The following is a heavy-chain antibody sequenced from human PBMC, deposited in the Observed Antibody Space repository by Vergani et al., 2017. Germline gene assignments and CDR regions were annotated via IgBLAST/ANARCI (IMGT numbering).Heavy chain of an antibody. CDR3: AREYVRPLEWLSRFDP. CDR2: ISSSSSYI. Sequence: EVQLVESGGGLVKPGGSLRLSCAASGFTFSSYSMNWVRQAPGKGLEWVSSISSSSSYIYYADSVKGRFTISRDNAKNSLYLQMNSLRAEDTAVYYCAREYVRPLEWLSRFDPWGQGTLVTVSS. CDR1: GFTFSSYS. J-gene: IGHJ5*02. V-gene: IGHV3-21*01. D-gene: IGHD3-3*01.